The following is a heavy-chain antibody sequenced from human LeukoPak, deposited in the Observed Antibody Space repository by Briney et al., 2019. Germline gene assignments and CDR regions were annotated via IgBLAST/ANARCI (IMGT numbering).Heavy chain of an antibody. CDR2: IIPILGIA. J-gene: IGHJ4*02. CDR1: GGTFSSYA. D-gene: IGHD6-19*01. CDR3: ATDSTDPSSGWYGY. V-gene: IGHV1-69*04. Sequence: ASVKVSCKASGGTFSSYAISWVRQAPGQGLEWMGRIIPILGIANYAQKFQGRVTITADKSTSTAYMELSSLRSEDTAVYYCATDSTDPSSGWYGYWGQGTLVTVSS.